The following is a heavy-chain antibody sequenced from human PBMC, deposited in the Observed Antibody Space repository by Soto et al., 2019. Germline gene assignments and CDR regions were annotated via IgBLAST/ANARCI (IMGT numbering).Heavy chain of an antibody. D-gene: IGHD3-22*01. CDR3: AKEGYYDSSGLDV. Sequence: WGSLRLSCAASGFTCSSYAMSWVRQAPGKGLEWVSAISGSGGSTYYADSVKGRFTISRDNSKNTLYLQMNSLRAEDTAVYYCAKEGYYDSSGLDVWGQGTTVTVSS. CDR1: GFTCSSYA. V-gene: IGHV3-23*01. CDR2: ISGSGGST. J-gene: IGHJ6*02.